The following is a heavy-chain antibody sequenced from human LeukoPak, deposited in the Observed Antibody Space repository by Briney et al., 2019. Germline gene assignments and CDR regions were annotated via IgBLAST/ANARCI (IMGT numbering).Heavy chain of an antibody. Sequence: GGSLRLSCAASGFTFSSYAMSWVRQAPGKGLEWVSAISGSGGSTYYADSVKGRFTISRDNSKDTLYLQMNSLRAEDTAVYYCAKDGSLYSSSWFYFDYWGQGTLVSVSS. D-gene: IGHD6-13*01. CDR2: ISGSGGST. V-gene: IGHV3-23*01. CDR1: GFTFSSYA. CDR3: AKDGSLYSSSWFYFDY. J-gene: IGHJ4*02.